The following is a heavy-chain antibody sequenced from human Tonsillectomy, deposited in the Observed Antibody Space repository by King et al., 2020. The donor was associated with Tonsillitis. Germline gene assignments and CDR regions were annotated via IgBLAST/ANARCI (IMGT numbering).Heavy chain of an antibody. D-gene: IGHD6-19*01. CDR2: TYYRSKWYN. Sequence: VQLPQSGPGLVKPSQTLSLTCAISGDSVSSNSAAWNWIRQSPSRGLEWLGRTYYRSKWYNDYAVSVKSRITINPVTSKNQFSLQLNSVTPEDTAVYYCARDHRVGYSSGWYVPDYWGQGTLVTVSS. CDR3: ARDHRVGYSSGWYVPDY. V-gene: IGHV6-1*01. J-gene: IGHJ4*02. CDR1: GDSVSSNSAA.